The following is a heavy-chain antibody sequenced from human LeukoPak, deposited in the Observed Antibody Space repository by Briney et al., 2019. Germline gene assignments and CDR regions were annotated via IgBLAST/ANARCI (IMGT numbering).Heavy chain of an antibody. V-gene: IGHV3-53*01. Sequence: GGSLRLSCAASGFTVSNNYMTWVRQAPGKGLEWVSLIYSAGSTSYADSVKGRFTISRDNAKNTLYLQMNSLRAEDTAVYYCARGSSGSSWGQGTLVTVSS. D-gene: IGHD1-26*01. CDR2: IYSAGST. CDR3: ARGSSGSS. J-gene: IGHJ5*02. CDR1: GFTVSNNY.